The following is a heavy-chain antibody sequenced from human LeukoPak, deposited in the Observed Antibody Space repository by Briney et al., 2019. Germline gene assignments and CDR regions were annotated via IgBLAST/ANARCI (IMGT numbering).Heavy chain of an antibody. CDR2: IYYSGST. V-gene: IGHV4-59*01. CDR1: GGSISSYY. CDR3: ARGDDFWSGAYYYGMDV. J-gene: IGHJ6*02. Sequence: SSETLSLTCTVSGGSISSYYWSWIRQPPGKGLEWIGYIYYSGSTNYNPSLKSRVTISVDTSKNQFSLKLSSVTAADTAVYYCARGDDFWSGAYYYGMDVWGQGTTVTVSS. D-gene: IGHD3-3*01.